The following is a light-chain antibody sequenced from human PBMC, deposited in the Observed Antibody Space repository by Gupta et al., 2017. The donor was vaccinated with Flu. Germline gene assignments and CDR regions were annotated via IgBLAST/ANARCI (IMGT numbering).Light chain of an antibody. CDR3: HHYMNWPQT. J-gene: IGKJ1*01. CDR1: QSIDNH. V-gene: IGKV3-15*01. Sequence: PATLSVPPGERAALSCRASQSIDNHLAWYQQKPGQPPRLLVRGASTRAADVPARFSGSGSGTDFTLTISGLQSEDVAVYYCHHYMNWPQTFGQGTRVEIK. CDR2: GAS.